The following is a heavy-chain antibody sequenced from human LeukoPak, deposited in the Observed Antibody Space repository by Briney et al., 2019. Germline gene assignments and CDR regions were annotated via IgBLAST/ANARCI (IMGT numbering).Heavy chain of an antibody. CDR1: GFTFSSYA. CDR2: ISYDGSNK. J-gene: IGHJ6*03. Sequence: GGSLRLSCAASGFTFSSYAMHWVRQAPGKGLEWVAVISYDGSNKYYADSVKGRFTISRDNSKNTLYLQMNSLRAEDTAVYYCASGMYYYMDVWGKGTTVTVSS. CDR3: ASGMYYYMDV. V-gene: IGHV3-30-3*01.